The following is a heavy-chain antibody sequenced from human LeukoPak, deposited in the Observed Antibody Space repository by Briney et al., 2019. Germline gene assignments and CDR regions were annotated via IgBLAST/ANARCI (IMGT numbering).Heavy chain of an antibody. CDR3: AKTSRTNSAYDSPFDY. V-gene: IGHV3-23*01. CDR2: VRGSGTDT. D-gene: IGHD5-12*01. J-gene: IGHJ4*02. CDR1: GFTFSTYT. Sequence: GGSLRLSCAASGFTFSTYTMSWVRQAPGKGLEWVSAVRGSGTDTYYADSVKGRFTISRDNSKNTLYLQLNSLRAEDTAIYYCAKTSRTNSAYDSPFDYWGQGTLVTVSS.